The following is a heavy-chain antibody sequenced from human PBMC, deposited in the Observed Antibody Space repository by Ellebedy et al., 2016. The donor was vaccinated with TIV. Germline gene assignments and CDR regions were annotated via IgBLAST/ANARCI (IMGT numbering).Heavy chain of an antibody. CDR2: IYYSGST. J-gene: IGHJ4*02. V-gene: IGHV4-39*01. D-gene: IGHD4-17*01. CDR1: GGSISSGSYF. Sequence: GSLRLXXTVSGGSISSGSYFWGWIRQPPGKGLEWIGIIYYSGSTYYNPSLNSRATISLDTSKNQFSLNLSSVTAADAAVYYCARPLRSTVTTSIYFDSWGQGALVTVSS. CDR3: ARPLRSTVTTSIYFDS.